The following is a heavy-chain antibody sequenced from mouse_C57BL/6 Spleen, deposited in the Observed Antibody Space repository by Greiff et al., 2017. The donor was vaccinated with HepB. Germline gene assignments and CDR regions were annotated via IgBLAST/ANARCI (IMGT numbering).Heavy chain of an antibody. CDR1: GYTFTSYW. CDR2: IYPSDSET. CDR3: ARSYYYGTVDY. J-gene: IGHJ4*01. Sequence: VQLQQPGAELVRPGSSVKLSCKASGYTFTSYWMDWVKQRPGQGLEWIGNIYPSDSETHYNQKFKDKATLTVDKSSSTAYMQLSSLTSEDSAVYYCARSYYYGTVDYWGQGTSVTVSS. D-gene: IGHD1-1*01. V-gene: IGHV1-61*01.